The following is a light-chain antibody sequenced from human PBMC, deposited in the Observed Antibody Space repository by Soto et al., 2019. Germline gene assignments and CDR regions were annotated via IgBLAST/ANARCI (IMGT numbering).Light chain of an antibody. J-gene: IGLJ2*01. CDR1: SSDVGGYNY. CDR3: SSYTSSSFVV. CDR2: EVS. V-gene: IGLV2-14*01. Sequence: QSALTQPASVSGSPGQSITISCTGTSSDVGGYNYVSWYQQHPGEAPKLMIYEVSNRPSGVSNRFSGSKSGNTASLTISGLQAEDEADYYCSSYTSSSFVVFGGGTKLTVL.